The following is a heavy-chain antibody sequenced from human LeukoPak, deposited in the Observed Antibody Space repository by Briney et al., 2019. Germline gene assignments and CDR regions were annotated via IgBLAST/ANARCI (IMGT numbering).Heavy chain of an antibody. CDR3: ARDGAQEGYFQH. V-gene: IGHV3-11*04. CDR1: GFTLSDYY. Sequence: GGSLRLSCVASGFTLSDYYMSWIRQAPGKGLEWLSYISGSGTTIDYADSVKGRFTISRDNAKNSLYLQMNSLRAEDTAVYYCARDGAQEGYFQHWGQGTLVTVSS. CDR2: ISGSGTTI. J-gene: IGHJ1*01.